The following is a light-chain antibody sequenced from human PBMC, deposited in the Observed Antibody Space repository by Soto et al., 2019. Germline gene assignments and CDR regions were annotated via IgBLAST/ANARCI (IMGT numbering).Light chain of an antibody. CDR1: SSNIGAGYD. Sequence: QSVLTQPPSGSGAPGQRVTISCTGSSSNIGAGYDVHWYQQLPGTAPKLLIYGNSNRPSGVPDRFSGSKSGTSASLAITGLQAEDEADYYCLSYDSSLSGSVVFGGGTKLTVL. CDR2: GNS. CDR3: LSYDSSLSGSVV. V-gene: IGLV1-40*01. J-gene: IGLJ2*01.